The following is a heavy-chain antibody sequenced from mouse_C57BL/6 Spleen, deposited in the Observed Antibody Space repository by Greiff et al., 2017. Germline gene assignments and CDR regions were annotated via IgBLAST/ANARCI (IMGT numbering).Heavy chain of an antibody. CDR3: ARMGYGSSPWFAY. CDR1: GYTFTDYY. CDR2: IFPGSGST. Sequence: QVQLQQSGPELVKPGASVKISCKASGYTFTDYYINWVKQRPGQGLEWIGWIFPGSGSTYYNEKFKGKATLTVAKSSSTAYMLLSSLTSEDSAVYFCARMGYGSSPWFAYWGQGTLVTVSA. V-gene: IGHV1-75*01. D-gene: IGHD1-1*01. J-gene: IGHJ3*01.